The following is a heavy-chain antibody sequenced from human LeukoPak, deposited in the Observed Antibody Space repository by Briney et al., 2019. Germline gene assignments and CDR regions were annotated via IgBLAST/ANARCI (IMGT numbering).Heavy chain of an antibody. CDR1: GGSFSGYY. CDR3: ARTPPYCSGGSCYLNCFDY. D-gene: IGHD2-15*01. CDR2: INHSGST. V-gene: IGHV4-34*01. Sequence: SETLSLTCAVYGGSFSGYYWSWIRQPPGKGLEWIGEINHSGSTNYNPSLKSRVTISVDTSKNQFSLKLSSVTAADTAVYYCARTPPYCSGGSCYLNCFDYWGQGTLVTVSS. J-gene: IGHJ4*02.